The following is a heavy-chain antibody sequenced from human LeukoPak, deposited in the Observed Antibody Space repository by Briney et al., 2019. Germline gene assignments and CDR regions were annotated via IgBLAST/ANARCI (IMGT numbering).Heavy chain of an antibody. CDR2: IYHSGGA. J-gene: IGHJ3*01. Sequence: SETLSLTCGASGGSFSISYWSWIRQPPGKGLEWIGQIYHSGGANYNPSLRSRVTISIDTSKNQFSLKLTSVTAADTAVYYCVRRSTHDAFDFWGQGTMVTVSS. CDR1: GGSFSISY. CDR3: VRRSTHDAFDF. V-gene: IGHV4-34*01.